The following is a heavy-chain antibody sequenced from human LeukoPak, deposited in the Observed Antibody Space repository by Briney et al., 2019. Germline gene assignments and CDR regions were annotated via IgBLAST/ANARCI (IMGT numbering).Heavy chain of an antibody. CDR3: ARETVRGVSDY. J-gene: IGHJ4*02. CDR2: IYSGGST. Sequence: GESLRLSCAATGFTVSSNYMSWVRQAPGKGLEWVSVIYSGGSTYYADSVKGRFTISRDNSKNTLYLQMNSLRAEDTAVYYCARETVRGVSDYCGQGTLVTVSS. V-gene: IGHV3-53*01. CDR1: GFTVSSNY. D-gene: IGHD3-10*01.